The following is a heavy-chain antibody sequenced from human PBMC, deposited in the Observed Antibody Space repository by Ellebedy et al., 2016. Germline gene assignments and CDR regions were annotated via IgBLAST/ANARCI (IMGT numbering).Heavy chain of an antibody. CDR2: IYYNGST. D-gene: IGHD6-13*01. V-gene: IGHV4-59*01. Sequence: SETLSLTCTVSGGSISSYYWSWIRQPPGKGLEWIGYIYYNGSTNYNPSLKSRVTISVDTSKNQFSLKQSSVTAADTAVYYCARVRAAAGMAHFDNWGQGTLVTVSS. CDR3: ARVRAAAGMAHFDN. CDR1: GGSISSYY. J-gene: IGHJ4*02.